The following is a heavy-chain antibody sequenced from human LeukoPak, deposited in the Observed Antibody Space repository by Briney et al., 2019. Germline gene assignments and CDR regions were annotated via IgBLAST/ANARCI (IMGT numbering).Heavy chain of an antibody. J-gene: IGHJ4*02. CDR2: MGGTI. V-gene: IGHV3-48*01. Sequence: GGSLRLSCAAAGFTFSSYSMGWVRQAPGKGLEWVSHMGGTIDYADSVKGRFTISRDNAKHSLYLQMHSLSVEDTAVYFCARAYSYAFDYWGQGILVTVSS. D-gene: IGHD5-18*01. CDR3: ARAYSYAFDY. CDR1: GFTFSSYS.